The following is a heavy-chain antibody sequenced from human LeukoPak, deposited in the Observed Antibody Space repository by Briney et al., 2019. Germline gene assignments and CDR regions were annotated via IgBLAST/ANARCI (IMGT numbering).Heavy chain of an antibody. CDR1: GGSISSVSYY. CDR2: IYTSGST. D-gene: IGHD3-22*01. V-gene: IGHV4-61*02. Sequence: PSQTLSLTCTVSGGSISSVSYYWSCIRQPAGKGLEWIGGIYTSGSTNYTTSLKSRVTISVDTFKNQISLKLSSVTAADTAVYYCARDSSGYYYHYWGQGTLVTVSS. J-gene: IGHJ4*02. CDR3: ARDSSGYYYHY.